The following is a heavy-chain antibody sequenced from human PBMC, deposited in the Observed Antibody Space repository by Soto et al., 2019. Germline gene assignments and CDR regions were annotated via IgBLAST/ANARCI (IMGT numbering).Heavy chain of an antibody. Sequence: NPSETLSLTCTVSGGSISSYYWSWIRQPPGKGLEWIGYIYYSGSTNYNPSLKSRVTISVDTSKNQFSLKLSSVTAADTAVYYCARDDRIAVAGERLNYYYYGMDVWGQGTTVTVSS. CDR1: GGSISSYY. J-gene: IGHJ6*02. CDR3: ARDDRIAVAGERLNYYYYGMDV. D-gene: IGHD6-19*01. CDR2: IYYSGST. V-gene: IGHV4-59*01.